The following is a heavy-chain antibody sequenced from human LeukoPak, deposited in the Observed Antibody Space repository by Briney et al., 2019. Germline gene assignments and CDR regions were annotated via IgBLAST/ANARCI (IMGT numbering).Heavy chain of an antibody. D-gene: IGHD2-2*01. Sequence: ASVKVSCKASGYTFTSYGISWVRQAPGQGLEWMGWINPNSGGTNYAQKFQGRVTMTRDTSISTAYMELSRLRSDDTAVYYCARGGEVPAAIDWFDPWGQGTLVTVSS. V-gene: IGHV1-2*02. CDR1: GYTFTSYG. CDR2: INPNSGGT. J-gene: IGHJ5*02. CDR3: ARGGEVPAAIDWFDP.